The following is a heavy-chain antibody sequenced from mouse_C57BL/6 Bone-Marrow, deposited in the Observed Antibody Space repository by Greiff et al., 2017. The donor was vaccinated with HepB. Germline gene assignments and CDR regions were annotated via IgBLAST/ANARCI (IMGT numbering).Heavy chain of an antibody. CDR1: GYTFTSYG. Sequence: QVQLQQSGAELARPGASVKLSCKASGYTFTSYGISWVKQRTGQGLEWIGEIYPRSGNTYYNEKFKGKATLTADKSSSTAYMELRSLTSEDSAVYFCARHYSKFAYWGQGTLVTVSA. CDR3: ARHYSKFAY. V-gene: IGHV1-81*01. D-gene: IGHD2-5*01. CDR2: IYPRSGNT. J-gene: IGHJ3*01.